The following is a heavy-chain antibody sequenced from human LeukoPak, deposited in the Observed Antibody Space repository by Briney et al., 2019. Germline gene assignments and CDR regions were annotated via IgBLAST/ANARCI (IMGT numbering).Heavy chain of an antibody. CDR2: ISGSGGST. Sequence: GGSLRLSCAASGFTFSSYAMSWVRQAPEKGLEWVSAISGSGGSTYYADSVKGRFTISRDNSKNTLYLQMNSLRAEDTAVYYCAKDLYYDSSGYSKIFDYWGQGTLVTVSS. D-gene: IGHD3-22*01. CDR3: AKDLYYDSSGYSKIFDY. CDR1: GFTFSSYA. J-gene: IGHJ4*02. V-gene: IGHV3-23*01.